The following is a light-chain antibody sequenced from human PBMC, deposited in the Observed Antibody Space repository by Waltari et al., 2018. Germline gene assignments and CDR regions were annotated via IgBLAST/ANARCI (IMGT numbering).Light chain of an antibody. Sequence: QSALTQPRSVSGSPGQSVTIFCTGTGSDVGDYDYVSWYQQHPGKVPKLVIYDVTKRPSGVPDRFSGSSSGNSASVTISGLHAQDQPDSYCCTYAVTWVLGGWTKLTAL. CDR3: CTYAVTWV. CDR1: GSDVGDYDY. CDR2: DVT. V-gene: IGLV2-11*01. J-gene: IGLJ3*02.